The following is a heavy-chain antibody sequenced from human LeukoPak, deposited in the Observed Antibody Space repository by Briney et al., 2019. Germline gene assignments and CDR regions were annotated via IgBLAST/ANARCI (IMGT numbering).Heavy chain of an antibody. V-gene: IGHV1-2*02. Sequence: ASVKVSCKASGYTFTGYYIHWVRQAPGQGLEWMGWINPKSGGTNYAQKFQGRVTMTRDTSISTAYMELSRLRSDDTAVYYCARAAGDYFDYWGQGTLVTVSS. CDR1: GYTFTGYY. J-gene: IGHJ4*02. D-gene: IGHD6-25*01. CDR3: ARAAGDYFDY. CDR2: INPKSGGT.